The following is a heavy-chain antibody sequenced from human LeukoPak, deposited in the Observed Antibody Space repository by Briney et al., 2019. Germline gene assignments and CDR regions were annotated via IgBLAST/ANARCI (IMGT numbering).Heavy chain of an antibody. J-gene: IGHJ5*02. V-gene: IGHV4-39*07. Sequence: SETLSLTCTVSGGSISSSSYYWGWIRQPPGKGLEWIGSIYYSGSTYYNPSLKSRITISVDTSRNQFSLKLTSVTAADTAVYYCARGRPITEEGSWLDPWGQGTLVTVSS. CDR3: ARGRPITEEGSWLDP. CDR2: IYYSGST. CDR1: GGSISSSSYY. D-gene: IGHD1-14*01.